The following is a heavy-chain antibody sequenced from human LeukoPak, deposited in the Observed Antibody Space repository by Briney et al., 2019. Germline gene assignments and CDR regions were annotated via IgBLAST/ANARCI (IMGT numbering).Heavy chain of an antibody. V-gene: IGHV5-51*01. J-gene: IGHJ3*02. D-gene: IGHD3-22*01. CDR1: GYSFTSYW. CDR2: IYPGDSDT. Sequence: GESLKISCKGSGYSFTSYWIGWVRQMPGKGLEWMGIIYPGDSDTRYSPSFQGQVTISADKSISTAYLQWSSLKASDTAMYYCARLVYDSIGYHGSDAFDIWGQGTMVTVSS. CDR3: ARLVYDSIGYHGSDAFDI.